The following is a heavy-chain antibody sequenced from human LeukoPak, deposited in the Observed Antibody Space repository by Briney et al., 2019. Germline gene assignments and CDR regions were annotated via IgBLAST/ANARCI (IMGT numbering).Heavy chain of an antibody. CDR1: GFTFSSYA. Sequence: PGGSLRLSCAASGFTFSSYAMSWVRQAPGKGREWVAFIRREGYGGTTEYAAYVKGRFTISRDDSKSIAYLQMNSPKTEDTGVYYCTRDHDFWRGPLDVWGKGTTVTVSS. J-gene: IGHJ6*04. CDR3: TRDHDFWRGPLDV. CDR2: IRREGYGGTT. V-gene: IGHV3-49*04. D-gene: IGHD3-3*01.